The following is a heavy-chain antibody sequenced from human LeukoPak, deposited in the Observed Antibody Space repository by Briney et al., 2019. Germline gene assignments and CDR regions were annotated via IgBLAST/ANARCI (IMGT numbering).Heavy chain of an antibody. CDR1: GYTFTSYY. J-gene: IGHJ6*02. V-gene: IGHV1-46*01. CDR3: AVAPNYYGMDV. D-gene: IGHD5-12*01. Sequence: ASVKVSCKASGYTFTSYYMHWVRQAPGQGLEWMGIINPSGGSTSYAQKFQGRVTMTRDTSTSTAYMELSSLRSEDTAVYYCAVAPNYYGMDVWGQGTTVTVSS. CDR2: INPSGGST.